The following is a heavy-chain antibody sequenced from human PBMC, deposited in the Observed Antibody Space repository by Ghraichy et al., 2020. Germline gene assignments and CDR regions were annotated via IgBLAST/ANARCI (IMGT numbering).Heavy chain of an antibody. CDR3: ARAQTWPITMVRGVMADAFDI. J-gene: IGHJ3*02. V-gene: IGHV3-64*04. D-gene: IGHD3-10*01. Sequence: GGSLRLSCSASGFTFSSYGMHWVRQAPGKGLEYVAAISGNGGSTYYADSVRGRFTISRDNAKNTLYLQMNSLRAEDTAVYYCARAQTWPITMVRGVMADAFDIWGQGTMVTVSS. CDR2: ISGNGGST. CDR1: GFTFSSYG.